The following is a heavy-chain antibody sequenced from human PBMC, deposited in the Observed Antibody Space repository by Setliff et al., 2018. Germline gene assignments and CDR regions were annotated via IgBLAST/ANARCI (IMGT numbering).Heavy chain of an antibody. D-gene: IGHD6-19*01. Sequence: ASVKVSCKVSGYTLTELSMNWVRQAPGKGLEWMGGFDPEDGETTYAQRFQGRVTMTEDKSTDTAYMELSSLRSEDTAVYYCATDPSRIAVAGHDAFDIWGQGTMVTVSS. CDR2: FDPEDGET. CDR1: GYTLTELS. J-gene: IGHJ3*02. CDR3: ATDPSRIAVAGHDAFDI. V-gene: IGHV1-24*01.